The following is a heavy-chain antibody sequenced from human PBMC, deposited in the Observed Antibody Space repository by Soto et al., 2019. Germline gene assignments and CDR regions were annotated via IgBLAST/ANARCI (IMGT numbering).Heavy chain of an antibody. CDR1: GGSLSGYY. CDR2: VKDGGHT. CDR3: ARGQEGVVATH. D-gene: IGHD5-12*01. Sequence: QVQLQQWGAGLLKPSETLSLNCAVTGGSLSGYYWSWIRQPPGKGLEWIGEVKDGGHTNYSPSLRGXXTXSXXTSHNHVSLRLNSVTAADTGVYYCARGQEGVVATHWDQGSLVTVSS. V-gene: IGHV4-34*01. J-gene: IGHJ4*02.